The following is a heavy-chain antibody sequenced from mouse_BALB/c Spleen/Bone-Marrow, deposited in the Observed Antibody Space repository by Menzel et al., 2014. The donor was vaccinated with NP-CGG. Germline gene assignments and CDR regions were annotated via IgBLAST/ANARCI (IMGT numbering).Heavy chain of an antibody. J-gene: IGHJ3*01. D-gene: IGHD4-1*01. Sequence: VMLVESGTELVRPGTSVKVSCKASGYAFTNYLIEGVKQRPGQGLEWIGVINPGSGDTSYNEKFRGKATLTADKSSSTAYMQLSSLTSDDSAVYFCARNANWLFAYWGQGTLVTVSA. CDR2: INPGSGDT. V-gene: IGHV1-54*01. CDR3: ARNANWLFAY. CDR1: GYAFTNYL.